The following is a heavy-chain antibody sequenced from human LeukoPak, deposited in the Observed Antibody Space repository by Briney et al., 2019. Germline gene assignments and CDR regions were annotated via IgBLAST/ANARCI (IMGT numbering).Heavy chain of an antibody. CDR3: ARDTNFWSSYIYYYCGMDV. CDR1: GYTFTSYG. V-gene: IGHV1-18*01. D-gene: IGHD3-3*01. Sequence: GASVKVSCKASGYTFTSYGISWMRQAPGQGLEWMGWINTYNGNTNYAQNLQGRVTMTTDTSTTTAYMELRSLRSDDTAVYYCARDTNFWSSYIYYYCGMDVWGQGTTVAVSS. J-gene: IGHJ6*02. CDR2: INTYNGNT.